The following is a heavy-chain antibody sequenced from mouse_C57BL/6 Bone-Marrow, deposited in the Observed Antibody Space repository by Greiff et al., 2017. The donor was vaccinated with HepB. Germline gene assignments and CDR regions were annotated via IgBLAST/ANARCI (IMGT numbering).Heavy chain of an antibody. D-gene: IGHD2-4*01. CDR1: GFTFSSYA. CDR3: ARDRYDYLYAMDY. V-gene: IGHV5-4*01. J-gene: IGHJ4*01. Sequence: DVKLVESGGGLVKPGGSLKLSCAASGFTFSSYAMSWVRQTPEKRLEWVATISDGGSYTYYPDNVKGRFTISRDNAKNNLYLQMSHLKSEDTAMYYGARDRYDYLYAMDYWGQGTSVTVSS. CDR2: ISDGGSYT.